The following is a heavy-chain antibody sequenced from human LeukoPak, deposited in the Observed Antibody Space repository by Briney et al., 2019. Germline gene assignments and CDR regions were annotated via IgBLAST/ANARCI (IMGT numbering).Heavy chain of an antibody. CDR1: GFTFSSYW. V-gene: IGHV3-7*01. J-gene: IGHJ4*02. Sequence: GGSLRLSCAASGFTFSSYWMSWVRQAPGKGLEWVANIKQDGSEKYYVDSVKGRFTISRDNAKNSLYLQMNSLGAEDTAVYYCARDHRRLLWFGEYFDYWGQGTLVTVSS. D-gene: IGHD3-10*01. CDR2: IKQDGSEK. CDR3: ARDHRRLLWFGEYFDY.